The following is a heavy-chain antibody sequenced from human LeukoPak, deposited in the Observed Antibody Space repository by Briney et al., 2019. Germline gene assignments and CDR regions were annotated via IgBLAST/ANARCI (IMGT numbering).Heavy chain of an antibody. V-gene: IGHV3-30-3*01. CDR3: ARDARLAARPDYYGMDV. J-gene: IGHJ6*02. Sequence: GGSLRLSCAASGFTFSSYAMHWVRQAPGKGLEWVADISYDGSNKYYADSVKGRFTISRDNSKNTLYLQMNSLRAEDTAVYYCARDARLAARPDYYGMDVWGQGTTVTVSS. CDR2: ISYDGSNK. CDR1: GFTFSSYA. D-gene: IGHD6-6*01.